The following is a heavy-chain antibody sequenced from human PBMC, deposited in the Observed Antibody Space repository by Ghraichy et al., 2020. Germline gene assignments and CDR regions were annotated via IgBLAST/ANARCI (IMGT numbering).Heavy chain of an antibody. CDR2: IYYSGST. J-gene: IGHJ4*02. V-gene: IGHV4-39*01. CDR1: GGSISSSSYY. D-gene: IGHD3-22*01. CDR3: ARHGPRYYYVSSGYLDQYDFDY. Sequence: SETLSLTCTVSGGSISSSSYYWGWIRQPPGKGLEWIGSIYYSGSTYYNPSLKSRVTISVDTSKNQFSLKLSSVTAADTAVYYCARHGPRYYYVSSGYLDQYDFDYWGQGTLVTVSS.